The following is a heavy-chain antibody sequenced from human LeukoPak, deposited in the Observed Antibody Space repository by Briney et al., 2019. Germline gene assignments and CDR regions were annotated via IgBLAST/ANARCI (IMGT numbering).Heavy chain of an antibody. J-gene: IGHJ4*02. CDR3: ARDKSVGATPLDY. D-gene: IGHD1-26*01. CDR2: IRSTGSII. Sequence: PGGSLRLSCVASGFTFSSYEMNWVRQAPGKGLEWVSYIRSTGSIIFYADSVKGRFTISRDNAKSSLYLQMNSLRAEDTAVYYCARDKSVGATPLDYWGQGTLVTVSS. V-gene: IGHV3-48*03. CDR1: GFTFSSYE.